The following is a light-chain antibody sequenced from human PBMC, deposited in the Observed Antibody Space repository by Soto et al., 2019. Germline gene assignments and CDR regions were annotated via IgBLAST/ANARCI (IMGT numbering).Light chain of an antibody. Sequence: QSALTQPASVSGSPGQSITISCTGTSSDVGGYKYVSWHQQHPGKAPKVMIYDVSSRPSGVSNRFSGSKSGNTASLTISVLQAEDEADYYCSSYTSSNTLVFGGGTMLTVL. CDR3: SSYTSSNTLV. V-gene: IGLV2-14*03. CDR1: SSDVGGYKY. J-gene: IGLJ2*01. CDR2: DVS.